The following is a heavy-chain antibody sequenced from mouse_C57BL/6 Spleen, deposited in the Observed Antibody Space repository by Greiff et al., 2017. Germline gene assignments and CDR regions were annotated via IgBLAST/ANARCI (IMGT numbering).Heavy chain of an antibody. Sequence: EVQRVESGGGLVKPGGSLTLSCAASGFTFSDYGMHWVRQAPEKGLEWVAYISSGSSTIYYADTVKGRFTISRDNAKNTLFLQMTSLRSEDTAMYYCARGRITWDYWGQGTTLTVSS. CDR2: ISSGSSTI. CDR3: ARGRITWDY. D-gene: IGHD1-1*01. CDR1: GFTFSDYG. V-gene: IGHV5-17*01. J-gene: IGHJ2*01.